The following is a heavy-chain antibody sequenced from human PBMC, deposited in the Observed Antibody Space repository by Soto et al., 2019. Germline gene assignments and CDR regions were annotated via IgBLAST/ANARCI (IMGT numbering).Heavy chain of an antibody. CDR2: ISGSGATT. CDR3: AKAGGSYSRGYALDY. D-gene: IGHD3-22*01. V-gene: IGHV3-23*01. Sequence: EVQLLESGGGLAQPGGSLRLSCAAPGLTFSRYAMSWVRQAPGKGLEWVSGISGSGATTEYADSVKGRFTISRDNSKNTLYLQVNSLRAEDTAVYYCAKAGGSYSRGYALDYWGQGTLVTVSS. J-gene: IGHJ4*02. CDR1: GLTFSRYA.